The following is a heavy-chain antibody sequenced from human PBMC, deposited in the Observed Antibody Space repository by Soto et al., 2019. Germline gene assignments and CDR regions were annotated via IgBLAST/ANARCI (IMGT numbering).Heavy chain of an antibody. CDR3: ARHIYGSGTYIDY. Sequence: SETLSLTCAVYGGSFSGYYWSWIRQPPGKGLEWIGEINHSGSTNYNPSLKSRVTISVDTSKNQFSLKLSSVTAADTAVYYCARHIYGSGTYIDYWGQGTLVTVSS. D-gene: IGHD3-10*01. CDR1: GGSFSGYY. CDR2: INHSGST. J-gene: IGHJ4*02. V-gene: IGHV4-34*01.